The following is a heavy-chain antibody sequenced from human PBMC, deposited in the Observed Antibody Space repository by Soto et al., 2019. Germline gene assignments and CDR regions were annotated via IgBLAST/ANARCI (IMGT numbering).Heavy chain of an antibody. V-gene: IGHV3-15*01. CDR3: TTPNMTQAN. CDR1: GFTFSNAW. Sequence: EVQPVESGGGLVKPGGSLRLSCAASGFTFSNAWMSWVRQAPGKGLEWVGRIKIKTDGGTTDYAAPVKGRFTISRDDSKNTLYLQMNSLKTEDTAVYYCTTPNMTQANWGQGTLVTVSS. CDR2: IKIKTDGGTT. J-gene: IGHJ4*02.